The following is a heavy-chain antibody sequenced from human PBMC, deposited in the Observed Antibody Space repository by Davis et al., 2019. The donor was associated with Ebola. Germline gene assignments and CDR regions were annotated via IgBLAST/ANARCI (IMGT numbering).Heavy chain of an antibody. CDR3: ARGGATGTQGVYYYYGMDV. CDR1: GYTFTSYY. J-gene: IGHJ6*02. Sequence: AASVKVSCKASGYTFTSYYMHWVRQAPGQGLEWMGIINPSGGSTSYAQKFQGRVTMTRDTSISTAYMELSRLRSDDTAVYYCARGGATGTQGVYYYYGMDVWGQGTTVTVSS. D-gene: IGHD1-1*01. CDR2: INPSGGST. V-gene: IGHV1-46*01.